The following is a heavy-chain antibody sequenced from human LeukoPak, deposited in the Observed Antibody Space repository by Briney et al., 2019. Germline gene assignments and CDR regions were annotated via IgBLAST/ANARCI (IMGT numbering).Heavy chain of an antibody. CDR2: IVPGLDIT. CDR1: GGTXSTYG. J-gene: IGHJ4*02. V-gene: IGHV1-69*04. D-gene: IGHD2-2*02. CDR3: AKEPRCSSASCDTIRTDWEN. Sequence: SVKVSCKASGGTXSTYGVSWVRQAPGRGLEWMGRIVPGLDITNYAQKFQGRVTITADKSTSTAYVELSSLRSEDTAVYYCAKEPRCSSASCDTIRTDWENWGQGTLVSVSS.